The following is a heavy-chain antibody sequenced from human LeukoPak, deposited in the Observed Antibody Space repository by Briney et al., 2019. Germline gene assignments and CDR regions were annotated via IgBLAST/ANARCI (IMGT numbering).Heavy chain of an antibody. CDR1: GGTFSSYA. J-gene: IGHJ4*02. CDR3: ARAIEKDQLTHFDY. Sequence: ASVKVSCKASGGTFSSYAISWVRQAPGQGLEWMGGIIPIFGTANYAQKFQGRVTITADESTSTAYMELSSLRSEDTAVYYCARAIEKDQLTHFDYWGQGTLVTVFS. V-gene: IGHV1-69*01. CDR2: IIPIFGTA. D-gene: IGHD2-2*01.